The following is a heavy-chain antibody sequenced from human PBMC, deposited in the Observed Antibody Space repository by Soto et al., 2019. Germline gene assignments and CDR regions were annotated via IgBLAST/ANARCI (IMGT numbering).Heavy chain of an antibody. Sequence: EVQLLESGGGLVQPGGSLRLSCAASGFTFSSYAMSWVRQAPGKGLEWVSAISGSGGSTYYADSVKGRFTISRDNSKDTLYLQMNSLGAEDTAVYYCAQGHGDYGSDFDYWGQGTLVTVSS. CDR1: GFTFSSYA. CDR3: AQGHGDYGSDFDY. J-gene: IGHJ4*02. CDR2: ISGSGGST. V-gene: IGHV3-23*01. D-gene: IGHD4-17*01.